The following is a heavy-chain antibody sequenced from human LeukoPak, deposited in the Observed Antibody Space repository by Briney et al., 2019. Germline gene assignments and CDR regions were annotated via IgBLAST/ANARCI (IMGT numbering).Heavy chain of an antibody. CDR2: VYSSGVG. D-gene: IGHD3-22*01. J-gene: IGHJ4*02. Sequence: SETLSLTCTVSGGSITGYYWNWIRQPAGQGLEWLGRVYSSGVGNYNPSLTSRVTMSVDTSKNQFSLKLTSLTAADTAVYYCAREEFLHEIDSSGYFVYWGQGTLVTVSS. CDR1: GGSITGYY. V-gene: IGHV4-4*07. CDR3: AREEFLHEIDSSGYFVY.